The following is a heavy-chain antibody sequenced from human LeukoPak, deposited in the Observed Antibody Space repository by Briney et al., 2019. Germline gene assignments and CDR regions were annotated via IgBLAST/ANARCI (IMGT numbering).Heavy chain of an antibody. Sequence: VASVKVSCKASGYNFIAYYIHWVRQAPGQGLEWMGRINPNSGGTNYAQKYQGRVIMTRDTSISTAYMELLILTSDDAAMYCCASEGPGDLAYWGQGTLVTVSS. CDR1: GYNFIAYY. D-gene: IGHD4-17*01. J-gene: IGHJ4*02. CDR3: ASEGPGDLAY. CDR2: INPNSGGT. V-gene: IGHV1-2*06.